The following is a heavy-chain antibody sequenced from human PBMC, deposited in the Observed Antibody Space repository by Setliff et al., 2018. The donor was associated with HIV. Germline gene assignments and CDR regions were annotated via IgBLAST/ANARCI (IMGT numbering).Heavy chain of an antibody. J-gene: IGHJ4*02. V-gene: IGHV1-2*02. D-gene: IGHD7-27*01. CDR1: GFTFTGYY. Sequence: ASVKVSCKPTGFTFTGYYLHWVRQAPGQGLEWMGWINPNNGDTNYEQRFQGRVTMTRDTSITTVYMVLNRLTPGDTAVYYCASPYENNSGPDYWGQGTPVTVSS. CDR3: ASPYENNSGPDY. CDR2: INPNNGDT.